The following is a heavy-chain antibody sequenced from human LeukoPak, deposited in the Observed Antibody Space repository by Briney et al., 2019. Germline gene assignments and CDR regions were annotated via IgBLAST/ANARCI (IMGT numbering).Heavy chain of an antibody. CDR2: IRYDGSNK. J-gene: IGHJ4*02. D-gene: IGHD3-3*01. CDR1: GFTFSSYG. CDR3: AKDASYYDFWSGYSSFDY. Sequence: GGSLRLSCAASGFTFSSYGMHWVRQAPGKGLEWVAFIRYDGSNKYYADSVKGRFTISRDNSKNTLYLQMNSLRAEDTAVYYCAKDASYYDFWSGYSSFDYWGQGTLFTVSS. V-gene: IGHV3-30*02.